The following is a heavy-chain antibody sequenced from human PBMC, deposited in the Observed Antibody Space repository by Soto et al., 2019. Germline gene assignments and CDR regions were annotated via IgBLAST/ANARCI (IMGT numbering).Heavy chain of an antibody. Sequence: QVQLVESGGGVVQPGRSLRLSCAASGFTFSSYGMHWVRQAPGKGLEWVAVISYDGSNKYYADSVKGRFTISRDNSKKTQYLQMNSLRAEDTAVYYCAKIGRGSYRSPFDYWGQGTLVTVSS. CDR3: AKIGRGSYRSPFDY. CDR2: ISYDGSNK. D-gene: IGHD3-16*02. CDR1: GFTFSSYG. V-gene: IGHV3-30*18. J-gene: IGHJ4*02.